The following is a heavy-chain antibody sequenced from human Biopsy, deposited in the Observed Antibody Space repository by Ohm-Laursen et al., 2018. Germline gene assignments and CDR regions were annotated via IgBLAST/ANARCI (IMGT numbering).Heavy chain of an antibody. CDR1: GYTFSGYY. Sequence: SVKVSCKASGYTFSGYYIHWVRQAPGQGLEWMGRIDPNSGGTHYAQKFQGRVTMTRDTSISTPYMELNRLTSDDTAVYYCARREQLFKPWELLVRGPNGYSYKSMDVWGYGTTVTVSS. CDR3: ARREQLFKPWELLVRGPNGYSYKSMDV. D-gene: IGHD1-26*01. V-gene: IGHV1-2*06. J-gene: IGHJ6*04. CDR2: IDPNSGGT.